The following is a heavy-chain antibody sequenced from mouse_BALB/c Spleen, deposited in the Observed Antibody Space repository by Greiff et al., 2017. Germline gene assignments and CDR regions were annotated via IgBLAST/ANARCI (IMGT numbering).Heavy chain of an antibody. Sequence: VQLQQSGAELMKPGASVKISCKATGYTFSSYWIEWVKQRPGHGLEWIGEILPGSGSTNYNEKFKGKATFTADTSSNTAYMQLSSLTSEDSAVYYCARSGYGYDYAMDYWGQGTSVTVSS. CDR1: GYTFSSYW. CDR3: ARSGYGYDYAMDY. J-gene: IGHJ4*01. CDR2: ILPGSGST. D-gene: IGHD1-2*01. V-gene: IGHV1-9*01.